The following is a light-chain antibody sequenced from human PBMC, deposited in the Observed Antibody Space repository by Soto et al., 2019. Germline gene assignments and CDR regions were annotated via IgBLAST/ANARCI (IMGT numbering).Light chain of an antibody. CDR3: QQYNNWPRT. CDR1: QSVNSN. V-gene: IGKV3-15*01. J-gene: IGKJ1*01. CDR2: DAS. Sequence: EIVMTQSPATLSVAPGERGTLSCRASQSVNSNLAWYQQKPGQAPRLLIYDASTRATGIPARFSGSGSGTEFTLTISSLQSEDFAVYYCQQYNNWPRTFGQGTKVDIK.